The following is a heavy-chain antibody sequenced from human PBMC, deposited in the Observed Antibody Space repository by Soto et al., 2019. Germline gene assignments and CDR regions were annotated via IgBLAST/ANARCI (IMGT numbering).Heavy chain of an antibody. D-gene: IGHD3-9*01. CDR1: GFTFKNAW. V-gene: IGHV3-15*02. Sequence: EVQLVASGVALVKPGESLRLSCAASGFTFKNAWMRWVRQAPGTGLEWSGRIRSNTGGETTDYAAPLKGRFTISRNESKNTLYLQMNGLTTEDTDIYYCTTYYDILTDYYKGYYWGPGTLVTVSS. J-gene: IGHJ4*02. CDR2: IRSNTGGETT. CDR3: TTYYDILTDYYKGYY.